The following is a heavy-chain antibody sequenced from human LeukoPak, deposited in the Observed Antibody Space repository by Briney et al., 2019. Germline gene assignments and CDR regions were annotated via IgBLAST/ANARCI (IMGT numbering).Heavy chain of an antibody. V-gene: IGHV3-21*01. CDR1: GFTFSSYS. CDR2: ISSSSSYI. J-gene: IGHJ4*02. D-gene: IGHD6-19*01. CDR3: ARVGIAVAASFDY. Sequence: PGGSLRLSCAASGFTFSSYSMNWVRQAPGKGLEWVSSISSSSSYIYYADSVKGRFTISRDNAKNSLYLQMNSLRAEDTAVYYCARVGIAVAASFDYWGQGTLATVSS.